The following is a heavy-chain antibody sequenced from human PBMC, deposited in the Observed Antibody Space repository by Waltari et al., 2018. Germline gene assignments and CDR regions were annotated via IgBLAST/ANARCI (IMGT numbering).Heavy chain of an antibody. J-gene: IGHJ5*02. V-gene: IGHV2-5*01. Sequence: QITLKESGPTLVKPTQTLPLTCTFSGFLPRTYGLGVAWIRQPPGKAPQWLALIYWNDKKYYSPSLESRLSVSKDTSRNQVVLTMTNMDPVDTATYYCARKVYDFWSGYSNWLDPWGQGILVTVSS. CDR2: IYWNDKK. CDR3: ARKVYDFWSGYSNWLDP. D-gene: IGHD3-3*01. CDR1: GFLPRTYGLG.